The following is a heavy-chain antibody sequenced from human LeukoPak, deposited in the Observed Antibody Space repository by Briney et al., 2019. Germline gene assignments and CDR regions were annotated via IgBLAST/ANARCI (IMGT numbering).Heavy chain of an antibody. CDR1: GGSISSYY. D-gene: IGHD2-21*02. CDR2: IYYSGST. J-gene: IGHJ6*03. Sequence: PSETLSLTCTVSGGSISSYYWSWIRQPPGKGLEWIGYIYYSGSTNYNPSLKSRVTISVDTSKNQFSLKLSSVTAADTAVYYCARTPVQVTATYYYYYMDVWGKGTTVTISS. CDR3: ARTPVQVTATYYYYYMDV. V-gene: IGHV4-59*08.